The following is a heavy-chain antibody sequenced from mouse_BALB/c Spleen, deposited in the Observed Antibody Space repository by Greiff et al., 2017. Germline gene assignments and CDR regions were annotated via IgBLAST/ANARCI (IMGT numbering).Heavy chain of an antibody. Sequence: EVKVEESGGGLVKPGGSLKLSCAASGFTFSDYYMYWVRQTPEKRLEWVATISDGGSYTYYPDSVKGRFTISRDNAKNNLYLQMSSLKSEDTAMYYCARDGGPYAMDYWGQGTSVTVSS. J-gene: IGHJ4*01. CDR3: ARDGGPYAMDY. V-gene: IGHV5-4*02. CDR1: GFTFSDYY. CDR2: ISDGGSYT.